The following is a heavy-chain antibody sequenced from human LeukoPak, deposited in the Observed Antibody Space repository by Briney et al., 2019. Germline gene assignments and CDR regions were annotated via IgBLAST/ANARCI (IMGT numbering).Heavy chain of an antibody. V-gene: IGHV3-7*01. CDR2: IKEDGSEK. Sequence: PGGSLRLSCAASGFTFSDYYMSWVRQAPGKGLEWVANIKEDGSEKYYVDSVKGRFTISRDNAKNSLYLQMNSLRAEDTAVYYCARDGGYCSSTSCYSGAFDIWGQGTMVTVSS. D-gene: IGHD2-2*01. CDR3: ARDGGYCSSTSCYSGAFDI. CDR1: GFTFSDYY. J-gene: IGHJ3*02.